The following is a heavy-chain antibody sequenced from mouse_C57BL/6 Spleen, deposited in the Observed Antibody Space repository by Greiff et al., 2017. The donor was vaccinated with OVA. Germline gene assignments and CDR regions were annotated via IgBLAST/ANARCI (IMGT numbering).Heavy chain of an antibody. D-gene: IGHD1-1*01. Sequence: QVQLQQPGAELVRPGTSVKLSCKASGYTFTSYWMHWVKQRPGQGLEWIGVIDPSDSYTNYNQKFKVKATLTVDTSSSTAYLQLSSRTSEDAAVYYCAISPHYYGSSYEAMDYWGQGTSVTVSS. V-gene: IGHV1-59*01. CDR1: GYTFTSYW. CDR3: AISPHYYGSSYEAMDY. CDR2: IDPSDSYT. J-gene: IGHJ4*01.